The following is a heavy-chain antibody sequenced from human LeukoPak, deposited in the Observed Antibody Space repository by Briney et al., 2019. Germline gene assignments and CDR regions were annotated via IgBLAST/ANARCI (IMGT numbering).Heavy chain of an antibody. CDR3: ATSGWYLLPGIY. J-gene: IGHJ4*02. CDR2: IYYSGST. D-gene: IGHD6-19*01. V-gene: IGHV4-39*01. Sequence: SETLSLTCTVSGGSISSTNYYWGWIRQPPGKGLEWIGSIYYSGSTYYNPSLKSRVTISVDTSKNQFSLKLSSVTAADTAVFYRATSGWYLLPGIYWGQGTLVTVSS. CDR1: GGSISSTNYY.